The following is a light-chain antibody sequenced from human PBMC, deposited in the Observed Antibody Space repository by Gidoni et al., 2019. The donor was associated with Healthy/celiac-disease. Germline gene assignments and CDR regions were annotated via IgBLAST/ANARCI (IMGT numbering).Light chain of an antibody. CDR3: MQALQTPWT. J-gene: IGKJ2*02. Sequence: DIVMTQSPLSLPVTPGEPAPISCRSSQSLLHSNGYKYLDWYLQKPGQSPQLLIYLGSNRASGVPDRFSGSGSGRDFTLKISRVEAEDVGVYYCMQALQTPWTFGQGTKLEIK. CDR1: QSLLHSNGYKY. CDR2: LGS. V-gene: IGKV2-28*01.